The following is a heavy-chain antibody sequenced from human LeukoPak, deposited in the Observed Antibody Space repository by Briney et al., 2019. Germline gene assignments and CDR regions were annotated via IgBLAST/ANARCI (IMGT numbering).Heavy chain of an antibody. Sequence: GGSLRLSCAASGFTFSNYWMAWVRQAPVKGLEWVANIKQDGSEKYYVDSVKGRFTISRDNAKNSLFLEMNSLRAEDTAVYYCARDPRSAGRYNWFDPWGQGTLVTVSS. CDR1: GFTFSNYW. CDR3: ARDPRSAGRYNWFDP. CDR2: IKQDGSEK. D-gene: IGHD2-15*01. J-gene: IGHJ5*02. V-gene: IGHV3-7*03.